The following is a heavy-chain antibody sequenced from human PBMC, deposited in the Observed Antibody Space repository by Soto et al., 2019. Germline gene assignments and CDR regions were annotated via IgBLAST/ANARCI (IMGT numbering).Heavy chain of an antibody. Sequence: GASVKVSCKASGGTFSSYAISWVRQAPGQGLEWMGGIIPIFGTANYAQKFQGRVTITADESTSTAYMELSSLRSEDTAVYYCATVYSMVRGVITAYDAFDIWGQGTMVTVSS. CDR1: GGTFSSYA. D-gene: IGHD3-10*01. J-gene: IGHJ3*02. CDR3: ATVYSMVRGVITAYDAFDI. V-gene: IGHV1-69*13. CDR2: IIPIFGTA.